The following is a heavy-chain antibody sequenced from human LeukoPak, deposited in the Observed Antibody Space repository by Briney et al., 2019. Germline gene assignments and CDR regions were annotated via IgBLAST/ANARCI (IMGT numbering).Heavy chain of an antibody. CDR1: GGSISSSSYY. CDR2: IYYSGNT. CDR3: MGYATATASFDY. Sequence: PLETLSLTCTVSGGSISSSSYYWGWIRQPPGKGLKWIGSIYYSGNTYYKVSLKSRVTISVDTSKNQFALKLRSVTAADTAVYYCMGYATATASFDYWGQGTLVTVSS. J-gene: IGHJ4*02. V-gene: IGHV4-39*01. D-gene: IGHD2-2*01.